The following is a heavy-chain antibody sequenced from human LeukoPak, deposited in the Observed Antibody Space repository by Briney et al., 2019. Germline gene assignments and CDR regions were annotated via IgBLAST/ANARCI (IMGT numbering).Heavy chain of an antibody. J-gene: IGHJ4*02. Sequence: PGGSLRLSCAASGFTFSSYGMHWVRQAPGKGLEWVAVISYDGSNKYYADSVKGRFTISRDNSKNTLYLQMNSLRAEDTAVYYCAKDRVHSSSGYYSYYFDYWGQGTLVTVSS. V-gene: IGHV3-30*18. CDR3: AKDRVHSSSGYYSYYFDY. CDR2: ISYDGSNK. CDR1: GFTFSSYG. D-gene: IGHD3-22*01.